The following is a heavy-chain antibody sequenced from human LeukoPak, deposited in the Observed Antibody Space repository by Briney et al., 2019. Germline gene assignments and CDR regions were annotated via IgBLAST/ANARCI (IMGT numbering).Heavy chain of an antibody. CDR3: ATAQYYSRAFDI. CDR2: IDYSGST. V-gene: IGHV4-59*01. D-gene: IGHD2/OR15-2a*01. Sequence: SETLSLTCTVSGGSISSYYWSWIRQPPGKGLEWIGDIDYSGSTNYNPSLKSRVNISVDTSKNQFSLKLSSVTAAHTAVYYCATAQYYSRAFDIWGQGTMVTVSS. CDR1: GGSISSYY. J-gene: IGHJ3*02.